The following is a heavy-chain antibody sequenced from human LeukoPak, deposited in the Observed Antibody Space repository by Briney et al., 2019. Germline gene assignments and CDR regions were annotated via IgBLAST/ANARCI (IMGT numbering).Heavy chain of an antibody. CDR3: AKGWPIAGDIKDWFES. D-gene: IGHD6-13*01. CDR1: GFTFSDYY. CDR2: ISSSGSTI. Sequence: GGSLRLSCAASGFTFSDYYMSWIRQAPGKGLEWVSYISSSGSTIYYADSVKGRFTISRDNAKNSLYLQMNSLRAEDTAVYYCAKGWPIAGDIKDWFESWGQGTLVTVSS. V-gene: IGHV3-11*01. J-gene: IGHJ5*01.